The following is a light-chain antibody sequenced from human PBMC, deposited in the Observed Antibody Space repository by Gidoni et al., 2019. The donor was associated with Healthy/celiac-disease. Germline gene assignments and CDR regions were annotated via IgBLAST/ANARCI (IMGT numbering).Light chain of an antibody. Sequence: DIQMTQSPSSLSASVGDRVTITCRASQSISRYLNWYQQKPGKAPKLLIYAASSLQSGVPSRFSGSGSGTDFTLTISSLQPEDFATYYCQQSNSTPRAFXXXTRVEIK. CDR1: QSISRY. CDR2: AAS. J-gene: IGKJ1*01. V-gene: IGKV1-39*01. CDR3: QQSNSTPRA.